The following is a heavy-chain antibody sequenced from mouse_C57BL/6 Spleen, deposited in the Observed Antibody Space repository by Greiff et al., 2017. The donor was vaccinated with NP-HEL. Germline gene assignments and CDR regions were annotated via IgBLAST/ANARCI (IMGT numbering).Heavy chain of an antibody. CDR1: GFSLTSYG. J-gene: IGHJ4*01. V-gene: IGHV2-2*01. CDR2: ICSGGST. CDR3: AKSIEGGAMDY. Sequence: QVQLKESGPGLVQPSQSLSITCTVSGFSLTSYGVHWVRQSPGKGLEWLGVICSGGSTDYNAAFISRLSISKDNSKSQVFFKMNSLQADDTAIYYCAKSIEGGAMDYWGQGTSVTVSS.